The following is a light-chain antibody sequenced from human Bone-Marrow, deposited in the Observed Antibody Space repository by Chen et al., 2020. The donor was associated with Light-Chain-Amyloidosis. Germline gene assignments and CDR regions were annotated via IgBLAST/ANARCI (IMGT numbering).Light chain of an antibody. CDR2: ENN. J-gene: IGLJ3*02. V-gene: IGLV1-51*02. Sequence: QSVLTQPPSVSAAPGQKVTISCSGSNSNIGINYVSWYQQLPGTSPKLLLYENNQRPSEIPDRFSGSKSGTSATLGVAGLQTGDEADYYCATWDSSLTVWMFGGGTKLTVL. CDR3: ATWDSSLTVWM. CDR1: NSNIGINY.